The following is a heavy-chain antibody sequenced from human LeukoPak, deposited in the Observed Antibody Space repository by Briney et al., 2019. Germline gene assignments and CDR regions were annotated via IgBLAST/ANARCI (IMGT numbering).Heavy chain of an antibody. CDR3: ARRLYGDSEEY. Sequence: PSETLSLTCAVYGGSFNGYWWTWIRHPPRKGLEWIGEINHSGRTNYNPSLKSRVIILIDTSKNQFSLRLTSVTAADTGLYYCARRLYGDSEEYWGQGTLVTVSS. CDR2: INHSGRT. V-gene: IGHV4-34*01. CDR1: GGSFNGYW. D-gene: IGHD4-17*01. J-gene: IGHJ1*01.